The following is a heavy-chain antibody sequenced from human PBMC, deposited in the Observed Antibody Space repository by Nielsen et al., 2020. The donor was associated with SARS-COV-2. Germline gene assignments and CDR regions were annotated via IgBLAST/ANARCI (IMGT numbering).Heavy chain of an antibody. V-gene: IGHV3-23*01. CDR3: AKDGVVRGDALDL. D-gene: IGHD3-10*01. Sequence: GESLKISCAASGFPLNIYAMAWVRRAPGRGLEWVSGISASGGSTYYADSAKGRFRISRDNSKNTLFLQMHSLRVEDTALYYCAKDGVVRGDALDLWGQGTMVTVSS. J-gene: IGHJ3*01. CDR2: ISASGGST. CDR1: GFPLNIYA.